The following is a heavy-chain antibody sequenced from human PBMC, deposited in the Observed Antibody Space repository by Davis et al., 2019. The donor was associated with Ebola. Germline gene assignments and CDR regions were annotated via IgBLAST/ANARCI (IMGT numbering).Heavy chain of an antibody. CDR1: GFTVSSNY. D-gene: IGHD3-3*01. CDR3: TTDGYYDFWSGYLKGDY. V-gene: IGHV3-53*01. Sequence: GESLKISCAASGFTVSSNYMSWVRQAPGKGLEWVSVIYSGGSTYYADSVKGRFTISRDNSKNTLYLQMNSLRAEDTAVYYCTTDGYYDFWSGYLKGDYWGQGTLVTVSS. CDR2: IYSGGST. J-gene: IGHJ4*02.